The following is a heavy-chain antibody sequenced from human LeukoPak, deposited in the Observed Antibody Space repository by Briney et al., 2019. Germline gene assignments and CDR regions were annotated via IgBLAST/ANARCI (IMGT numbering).Heavy chain of an antibody. CDR1: GFTFSSYG. D-gene: IGHD6-19*01. CDR3: ARDRGILVTGNLDS. V-gene: IGHV3-33*01. J-gene: IGHJ4*02. Sequence: GGSLRLSCAASGFTFSSYGMHWVRQAPGKGLEWVAVIWYDGNKKYYADSVKGRFTISRDNFKSTLDLQVNGLRAEDTALYYCARDRGILVTGNLDSWGQGTLVTVSS. CDR2: IWYDGNKK.